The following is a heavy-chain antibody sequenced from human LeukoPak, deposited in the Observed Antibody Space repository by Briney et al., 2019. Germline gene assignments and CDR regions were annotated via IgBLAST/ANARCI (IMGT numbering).Heavy chain of an antibody. V-gene: IGHV4-34*01. Sequence: SETLSLTCVVYGGSFSGYYWSWIRQPPGKGLEWIGEINHSGSTNYNPSLKSRVTISVDTSKNQFSLKLSSATAADTAVYYCARVSRDTAMVYLDYWGQGTLVTVSS. CDR3: ARVSRDTAMVYLDY. D-gene: IGHD5-18*01. CDR2: INHSGST. CDR1: GGSFSGYY. J-gene: IGHJ4*02.